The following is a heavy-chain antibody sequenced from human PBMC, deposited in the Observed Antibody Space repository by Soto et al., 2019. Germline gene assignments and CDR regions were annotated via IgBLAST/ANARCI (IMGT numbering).Heavy chain of an antibody. V-gene: IGHV3-30*18. J-gene: IGHJ2*01. CDR2: ISYDGSNK. D-gene: IGHD4-17*01. Sequence: QVQLVESGGGVVQPGRSLRLSCAASGFTFSSYGMHWVRQAPGKGLEWVAVISYDGSNKYYADSVKGRFTISRDNSKNTLYLQMNSLRAEDTAVYYCAKDRMETVTTLDWHFDLWGRGTLVTVSS. CDR1: GFTFSSYG. CDR3: AKDRMETVTTLDWHFDL.